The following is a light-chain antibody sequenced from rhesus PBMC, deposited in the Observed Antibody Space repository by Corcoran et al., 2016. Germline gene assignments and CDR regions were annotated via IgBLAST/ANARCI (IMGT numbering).Light chain of an antibody. Sequence: DIQMTQSPSSLSASVGDRVTITCRASQGISTYLNWYQQKPGKAPKRLIYAASSLESGVPSRFSGSGSGIDFTLTISSRQPEDFATYYCLQYNSDPLTFGGGTKVEIK. CDR3: LQYNSDPLT. CDR2: AAS. J-gene: IGKJ4*01. CDR1: QGISTY. V-gene: IGKV1-43*02.